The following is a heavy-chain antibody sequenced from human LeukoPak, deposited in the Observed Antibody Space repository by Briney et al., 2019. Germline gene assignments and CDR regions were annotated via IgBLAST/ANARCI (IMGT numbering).Heavy chain of an antibody. D-gene: IGHD6-19*01. CDR2: ISGSGGST. Sequence: PGGSLRLSYAASGFTFSSYGMSWVRQAPGKGLEWVAAISGSGGSTYYADSVKGRFTIFRDNSKNTLYLQMNSLRAEDTAVYYCAKYLFLSGWNFFDYWGQGTLVTVSS. CDR1: GFTFSSYG. V-gene: IGHV3-23*01. J-gene: IGHJ4*02. CDR3: AKYLFLSGWNFFDY.